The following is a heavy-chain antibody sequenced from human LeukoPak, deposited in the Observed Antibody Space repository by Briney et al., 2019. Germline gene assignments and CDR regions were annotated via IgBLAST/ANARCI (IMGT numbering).Heavy chain of an antibody. D-gene: IGHD6-19*01. CDR2: INTNTGNP. CDR3: AREGSSGWYLLFDY. J-gene: IGHJ4*02. Sequence: ASVKVSCKASGYTFTSYAMNWVRQAPGQGLEWMGWINTNTGNPTYAQGFTGRFVFSLDTSVSTAYLRISSLKAEDTAVYYCAREGSSGWYLLFDYWGQGTLVTVSS. CDR1: GYTFTSYA. V-gene: IGHV7-4-1*02.